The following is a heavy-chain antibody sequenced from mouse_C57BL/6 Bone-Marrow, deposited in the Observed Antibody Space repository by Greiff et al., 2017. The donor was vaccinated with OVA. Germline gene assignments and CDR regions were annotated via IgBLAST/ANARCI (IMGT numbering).Heavy chain of an antibody. D-gene: IGHD1-1*01. J-gene: IGHJ3*01. V-gene: IGHV1-82*01. Sequence: QVQLQQSGPELVKPGASVKISCKASGYAFSSSWMNWVKQRPGQGLEWIGRIYPGDGDTNYNGKFKGKATLTADKSSSTAYMQLSSLTSEDSAVYFCARPGTYYYGSSAFAYWGQGTLVTVSA. CDR1: GYAFSSSW. CDR3: ARPGTYYYGSSAFAY. CDR2: IYPGDGDT.